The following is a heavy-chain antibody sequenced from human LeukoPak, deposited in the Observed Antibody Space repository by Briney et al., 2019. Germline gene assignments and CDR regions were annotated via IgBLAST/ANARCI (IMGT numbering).Heavy chain of an antibody. V-gene: IGHV3-53*01. CDR3: AGALLDYGDYYVFDY. CDR2: IYSGGST. J-gene: IGHJ4*02. Sequence: GGSLRLSCAASGFTVSSNYMSWVRQAPGKGLEWVSVIYSGGSTYYADSVKGRFTISRDNSKNTLYLQMNSLRAEDTAVYYCAGALLDYGDYYVFDYWGQGTLVTVSS. D-gene: IGHD4-17*01. CDR1: GFTVSSNY.